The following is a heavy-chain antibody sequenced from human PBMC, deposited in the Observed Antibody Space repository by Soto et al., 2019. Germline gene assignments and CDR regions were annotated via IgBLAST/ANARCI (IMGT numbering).Heavy chain of an antibody. CDR3: AGRRQCSSTSCYARFDY. CDR2: IYYSGST. CDR1: GGSISSSSDY. V-gene: IGHV4-39*01. J-gene: IGHJ4*02. D-gene: IGHD2-2*01. Sequence: SETLSLTCTVSGGSISSSSDYWGWIRQPPGKGLEWIGSIYYSGSTYYNPSLKSRVTISVDTSKNQFSLKLSSVTAADTAVYYCAGRRQCSSTSCYARFDYWGQGTLVTVSS.